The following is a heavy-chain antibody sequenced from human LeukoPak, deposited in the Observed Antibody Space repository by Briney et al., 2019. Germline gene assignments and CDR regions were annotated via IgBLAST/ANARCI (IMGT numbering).Heavy chain of an antibody. D-gene: IGHD5-12*01. CDR1: GGTFSSYA. CDR2: IIPIFGTA. CDR3: ASLRRSGYDFFYDY. J-gene: IGHJ4*02. V-gene: IGHV1-69*05. Sequence: ASVKVSCKASGGTFSSYAISWVRQAPGQGLEWMGGIIPIFGTANYAQKFQGRVTITTDESTSTAYMELSSLRSEDTAVYYRASLRRSGYDFFYDYWGQGTLVTVSS.